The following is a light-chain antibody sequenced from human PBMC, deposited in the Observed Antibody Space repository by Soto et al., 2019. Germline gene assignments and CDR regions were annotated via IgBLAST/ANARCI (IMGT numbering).Light chain of an antibody. CDR1: QSVSSN. CDR2: GAS. Sequence: EIVLTQSPVTLSVSPGERATLSCRASQSVSSNLAWYQQKPGQAPRLLIYGASTRANGVPARFSGGGSGAELTLTISSLQSEDFALYYRQQYMTFGQGTEVEIK. CDR3: QQYMT. V-gene: IGKV3-15*01. J-gene: IGKJ1*01.